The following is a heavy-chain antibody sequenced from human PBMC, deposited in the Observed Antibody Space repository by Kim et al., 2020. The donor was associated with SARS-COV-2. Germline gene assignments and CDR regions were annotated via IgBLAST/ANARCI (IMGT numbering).Heavy chain of an antibody. CDR2: IKPDGSEK. V-gene: IGHV3-7*01. CDR3: ARERIGWSS. D-gene: IGHD2-15*01. CDR1: GFTFNIHW. J-gene: IGHJ5*02. Sequence: GGSLRLSCAASGFTFNIHWMNWIRQTPGKGLEWVANIKPDGSEKRYVDSVEGRFTISRDNAKNSAYLHMNSLRADDTAVYYCARERIGWSSWGQGTLGT.